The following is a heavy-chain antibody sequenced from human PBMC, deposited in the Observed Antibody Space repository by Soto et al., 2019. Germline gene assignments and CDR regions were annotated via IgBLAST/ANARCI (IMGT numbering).Heavy chain of an antibody. D-gene: IGHD1-1*01. Sequence: QEQLQQWGAGLLKPSETLSLTCAVYGGFVSSGNYYWSWIRQPPAKGLEWIGEMSHSGGTQFNPSLKSRVTISVDTSKNQFSLKMSSVTAADTALYYCARVERGTATTVVDAFDIWGPGTMVTVSS. V-gene: IGHV4-34*01. CDR2: MSHSGGT. CDR3: ARVERGTATTVVDAFDI. CDR1: GGFVSSGNYY. J-gene: IGHJ3*02.